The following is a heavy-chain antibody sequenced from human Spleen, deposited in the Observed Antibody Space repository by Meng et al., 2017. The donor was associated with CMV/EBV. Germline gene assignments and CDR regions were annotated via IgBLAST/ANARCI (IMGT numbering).Heavy chain of an antibody. CDR3: ARGRLSSRLLYYYYYGMDV. V-gene: IGHV1-8*03. Sequence: ASVKVSCKASGYTFTSYDINWVRQATGQGLEWMGWMNPNSGNTGYAQKFQGRVTITRNSSISTSYMELSSLRSEDTAVYYCARGRLSSRLLYYYYYGMDVWGQGTTVTVSS. CDR2: MNPNSGNT. J-gene: IGHJ6*02. CDR1: GYTFTSYD. D-gene: IGHD5/OR15-5a*01.